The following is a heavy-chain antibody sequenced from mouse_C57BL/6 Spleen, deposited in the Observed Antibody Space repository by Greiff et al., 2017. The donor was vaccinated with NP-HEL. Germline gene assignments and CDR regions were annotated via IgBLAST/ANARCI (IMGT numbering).Heavy chain of an antibody. Sequence: QVQLQQSGPELVKPGASVKISCKASGYSFTSYYIHWVKQRPGQGLEWIGWIYPGSGNTKYNEKFKGKATLTADTSSSTAYMQLSSLTSEDSAVYYCARDSSGYGWFAYWGQGTLVTVSA. J-gene: IGHJ3*01. V-gene: IGHV1-66*01. CDR1: GYSFTSYY. D-gene: IGHD3-2*02. CDR2: IYPGSGNT. CDR3: ARDSSGYGWFAY.